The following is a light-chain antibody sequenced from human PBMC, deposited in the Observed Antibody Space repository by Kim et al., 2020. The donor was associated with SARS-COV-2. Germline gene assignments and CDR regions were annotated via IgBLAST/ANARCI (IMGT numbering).Light chain of an antibody. CDR1: RSVSNK. Sequence: DIVMTQSADSLAVSLGERATITCKSSRSVSNKLVWYQQKAGQPPKLLIRWSSDRESGVPDRFSGSGSGTDFTLTISSLQAEDVAVYYCQQYHNLPYTFGQGTKLEI. CDR3: QQYHNLPYT. CDR2: WSS. J-gene: IGKJ2*01. V-gene: IGKV4-1*01.